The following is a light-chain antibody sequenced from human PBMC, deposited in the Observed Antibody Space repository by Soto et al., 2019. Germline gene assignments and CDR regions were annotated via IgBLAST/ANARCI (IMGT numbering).Light chain of an antibody. CDR3: CSYAGSYNWV. CDR2: DVS. CDR1: SSDVGGYNY. J-gene: IGLJ3*02. Sequence: QSALTQPRSVSGSPGQSVTISCTGTSSDVGGYNYVSWYQQHPGRAPKLIISDVSERPSGVPDHFSGSKSGNTASLTVSGLQADDEAAYYCCSYAGSYNWVFGGGTKLTVL. V-gene: IGLV2-11*01.